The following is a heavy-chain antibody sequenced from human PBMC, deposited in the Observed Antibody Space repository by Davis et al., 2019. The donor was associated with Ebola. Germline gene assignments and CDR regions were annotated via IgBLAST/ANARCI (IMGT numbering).Heavy chain of an antibody. V-gene: IGHV3-30*04. J-gene: IGHJ4*02. CDR1: GFTFRNYA. D-gene: IGHD3-3*01. CDR2: VSHSQRET. Sequence: PGGSLRLSCAASGFTFRNYAMHWVRQAPGKGLEWVAVVSHSQRETFYADPVKGRFTISRDNSENTLYLQMNSLTADDTAVYYCARAVFHEVLDYWGQGTPVTVSS. CDR3: ARAVFHEVLDY.